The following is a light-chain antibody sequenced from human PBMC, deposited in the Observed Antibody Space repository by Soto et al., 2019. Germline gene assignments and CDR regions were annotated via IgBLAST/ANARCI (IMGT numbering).Light chain of an antibody. CDR3: SSYTGSSTVL. V-gene: IGLV2-14*03. Sequence: QSVLTQPASVSGSPGQSITISCTGTGGDVGSYNYVSWYQQHPGKAPKPMIYDVTNRPSGVSNRFSGSKSGNTASLTISGLQAEDEADYYCSSYTGSSTVLFGGGTK. J-gene: IGLJ2*01. CDR1: GGDVGSYNY. CDR2: DVT.